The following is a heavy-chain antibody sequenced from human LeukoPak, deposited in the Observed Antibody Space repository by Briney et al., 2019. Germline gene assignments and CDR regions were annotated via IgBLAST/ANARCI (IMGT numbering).Heavy chain of an antibody. J-gene: IGHJ4*02. CDR1: GFTFSSYS. Sequence: GGSLRLSCAASGFTFSSYSMNWVRQAPGKGLEWVSYISSSSSTIYYADSVKGRFTISRDTAKNSLYLQMNSLRAEDTAVYYSASDYYNSIGYYWGGFWGQGTLVTVSS. D-gene: IGHD3-22*01. V-gene: IGHV3-48*01. CDR2: ISSSSSTI. CDR3: ASDYYNSIGYYWGGF.